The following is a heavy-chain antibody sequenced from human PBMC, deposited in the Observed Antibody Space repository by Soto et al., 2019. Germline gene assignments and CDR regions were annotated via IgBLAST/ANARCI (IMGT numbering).Heavy chain of an antibody. J-gene: IGHJ5*02. D-gene: IGHD3-3*01. CDR1: GYTFTSYG. V-gene: IGHV1-18*04. CDR2: ISAYNGNT. CDR3: ARAFVFCSGYYHVEWFDP. Sequence: ASVKVSCKASGYTFTSYGISWVRQAPGQGLEWMGWISAYNGNTNYAQKLQGRVTMTTDTSTSTAYMELRSLRSDDTAVYYCARAFVFCSGYYHVEWFDPWGQVTLVTVSS.